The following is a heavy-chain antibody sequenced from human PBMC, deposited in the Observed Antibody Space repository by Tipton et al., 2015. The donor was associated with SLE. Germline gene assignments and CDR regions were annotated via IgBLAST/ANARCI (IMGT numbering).Heavy chain of an antibody. J-gene: IGHJ5*02. Sequence: TLSLTCTVSVGSFSNSAYYLAWIRQPPGMGMEWIGSIYHGGTTYYNPSLRSRVTVSADTSKNQFSLSVNSVTAADTAIYYCARRGLLVVPTWGQGTLVTVSS. CDR2: IYHGGTT. CDR1: VGSFSNSAYY. CDR3: ARRGLLVVPT. V-gene: IGHV4-39*07. D-gene: IGHD2-2*01.